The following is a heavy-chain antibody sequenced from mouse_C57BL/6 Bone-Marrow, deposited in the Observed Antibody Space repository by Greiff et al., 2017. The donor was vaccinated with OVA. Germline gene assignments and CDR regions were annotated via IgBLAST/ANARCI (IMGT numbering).Heavy chain of an antibody. V-gene: IGHV1-47*01. CDR1: GYTFTTYP. Sequence: LVESGAELVKPGASVKMSCKASGYTFTTYPIEWMKQNHGKSLEWIGNFHPYNDDTKYNEKFKGKATLTVEKSSSTVYLELSRLTSDDSAVYYCARRKIATPYWYFDVWGTGTTVTVSS. J-gene: IGHJ1*03. D-gene: IGHD1-1*01. CDR3: ARRKIATPYWYFDV. CDR2: FHPYNDDT.